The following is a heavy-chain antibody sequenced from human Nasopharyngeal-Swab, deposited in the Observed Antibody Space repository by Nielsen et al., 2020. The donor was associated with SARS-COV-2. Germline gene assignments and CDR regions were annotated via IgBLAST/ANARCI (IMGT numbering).Heavy chain of an antibody. V-gene: IGHV3-11*01. D-gene: IGHD6-13*01. J-gene: IGHJ6*02. Sequence: GGSLRLSCAASGFTFSDYYMSWIRKAPGKGLEWVSYISSSGSTIYYADSVKGRFTISRDNAKNSLYLQMNSLRAEDTAVYYCARDSSSWNLYYYYYGMDVWGQGTTVTVSS. CDR3: ARDSSSWNLYYYYYGMDV. CDR2: ISSSGSTI. CDR1: GFTFSDYY.